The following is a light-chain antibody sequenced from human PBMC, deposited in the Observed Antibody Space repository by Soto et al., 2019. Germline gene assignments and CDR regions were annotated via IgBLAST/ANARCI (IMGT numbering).Light chain of an antibody. CDR1: PCISSW. CDR2: AAS. CDR3: QQANRLRLT. J-gene: IGKJ4*01. V-gene: IGKV1-12*01. Sequence: DIQMTQSPSSVSASVGDRVTITCRASPCISSWLAWYQQNPGKAPKLLIYAASSLQSGVPSRFSGSGSGTDFTLTISSLQPEDFATYYCQQANRLRLTFGGGTKVEIK.